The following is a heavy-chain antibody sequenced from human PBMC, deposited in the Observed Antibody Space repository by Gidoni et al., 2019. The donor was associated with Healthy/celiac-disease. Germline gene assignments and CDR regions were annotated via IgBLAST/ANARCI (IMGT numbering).Heavy chain of an antibody. D-gene: IGHD6-6*01. CDR3: AKDQGPSSIAVDY. Sequence: EVQLVESGGVVVQPGGSLRLSCAASGFNFDDYAMHWVRQAPGKGLEWVSLSSWDGGSTYYADSVKGRFTISRDNSKNSLYLQMNSLRAEDTALYYCAKDQGPSSIAVDYWGQGTLVTVSS. CDR2: SSWDGGST. J-gene: IGHJ4*02. V-gene: IGHV3-43D*04. CDR1: GFNFDDYA.